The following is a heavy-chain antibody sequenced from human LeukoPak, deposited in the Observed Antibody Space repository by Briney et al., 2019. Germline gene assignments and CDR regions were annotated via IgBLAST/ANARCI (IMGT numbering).Heavy chain of an antibody. V-gene: IGHV4-39*07. Sequence: SETLSLTCTVSGGSISSSSYYWGWIRQPPGKGLEWIGSIYYSGSTYYNPSLKSRVTISVDTSKNQFSLKLSSVTAADTAVYYCARDYNNGWYYFDYWGQGTLVTVSS. CDR3: ARDYNNGWYYFDY. CDR2: IYYSGST. D-gene: IGHD6-19*01. CDR1: GGSISSSSYY. J-gene: IGHJ4*02.